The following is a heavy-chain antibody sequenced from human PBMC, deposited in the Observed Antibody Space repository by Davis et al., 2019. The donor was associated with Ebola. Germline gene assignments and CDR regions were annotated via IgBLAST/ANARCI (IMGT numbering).Heavy chain of an antibody. V-gene: IGHV5-10-1*04. CDR2: IDPSDSYT. Sequence: GESLKISCKGSGYSFTSYWISWVRQMPGKGLEWMGRIDPSDSYTNYSPSFRGQVTISADKSIKTAFLQWSSLKASDTALYYCASLRRTITGMDDGFDMWGQGTMVTVSS. CDR3: ASLRRTITGMDDGFDM. J-gene: IGHJ3*02. CDR1: GYSFTSYW. D-gene: IGHD2-8*02.